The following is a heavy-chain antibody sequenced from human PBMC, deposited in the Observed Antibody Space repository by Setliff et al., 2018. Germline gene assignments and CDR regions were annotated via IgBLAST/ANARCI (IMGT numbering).Heavy chain of an antibody. D-gene: IGHD6-19*01. V-gene: IGHV4-39*07. CDR2: IYYSGDT. J-gene: IGHJ4*02. Sequence: SETLSLTCTVSGGSMITNDYFWGWIRQPPGTGLEWIGSIYYSGDTYYNPSLKSRATVSVDTSTSQFSLRLTSVTAADSAVYFCARYPRRGNGWYPYYFDSWGQGTLVTVSS. CDR3: ARYPRRGNGWYPYYFDS. CDR1: GGSMITNDYF.